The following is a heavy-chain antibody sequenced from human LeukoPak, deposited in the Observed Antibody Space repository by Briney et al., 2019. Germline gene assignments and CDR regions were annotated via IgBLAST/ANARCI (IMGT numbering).Heavy chain of an antibody. J-gene: IGHJ4*02. CDR1: GVSISSGGYS. V-gene: IGHV4-30-2*01. Sequence: SETLSLTCAGSGVSISSGGYSWSWIRQPPGKGLEWIGYIYHSGSTYYNPSLKSRVTISVDRSKNQFSLKLSSVTAADTAVYYCARAAQERGPTYYYGSGSLPLDYWGQGTLVTVSS. CDR3: ARAAQERGPTYYYGSGSLPLDY. CDR2: IYHSGST. D-gene: IGHD3-10*01.